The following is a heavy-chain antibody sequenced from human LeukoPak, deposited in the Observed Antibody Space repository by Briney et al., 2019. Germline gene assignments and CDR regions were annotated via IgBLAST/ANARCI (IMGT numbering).Heavy chain of an antibody. J-gene: IGHJ5*02. D-gene: IGHD3-22*01. CDR1: GGSISSSSYY. CDR3: ARKQYYYDSSGYSNWFDP. CDR2: IYYSGST. V-gene: IGHV4-39*01. Sequence: SETLSLTCTVSGGSISSSSYYWGWRRQPPGTGLEWVGSIYYSGSTYYNPSLKSRVTISVDTSKNQFSLKLSSVTAADTAVYYCARKQYYYDSSGYSNWFDPWGQGTLVTVSS.